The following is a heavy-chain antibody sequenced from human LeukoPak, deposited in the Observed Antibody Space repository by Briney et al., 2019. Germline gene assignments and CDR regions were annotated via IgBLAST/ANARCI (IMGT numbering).Heavy chain of an antibody. CDR1: DGSITNYD. J-gene: IGHJ4*02. D-gene: IGHD3-9*01. CDR2: VHYSGTA. V-gene: IGHV4-59*01. Sequence: SETLSLTCTVSDGSITNYDWSWVRQPPGKGLEFIGHVHYSGTANYNPSLRSRVTISIDTSKKHFFLKLKSVTAADTAVYYCAKDRGGRIRYFDWLLYGPDYWGQGTLVTVSS. CDR3: AKDRGGRIRYFDWLLYGPDY.